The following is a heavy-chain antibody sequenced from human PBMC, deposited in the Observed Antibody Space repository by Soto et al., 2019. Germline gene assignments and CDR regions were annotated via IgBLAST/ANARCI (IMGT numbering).Heavy chain of an antibody. CDR1: GFTFSSYA. J-gene: IGHJ4*02. Sequence: GGSLRLSCAASGFTFSSYAMSWVRQAPGKGLEYVSAISSNGGRTYYADSVKGRFTISRDNSKNTLYLQMGSLRAEDTAMYYCARVFHDSSGYYYDYWGQGTLVTVSS. CDR3: ARVFHDSSGYYYDY. CDR2: ISSNGGRT. V-gene: IGHV3-64*02. D-gene: IGHD3-22*01.